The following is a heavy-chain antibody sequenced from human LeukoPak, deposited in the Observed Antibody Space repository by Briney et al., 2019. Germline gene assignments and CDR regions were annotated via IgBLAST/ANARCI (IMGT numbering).Heavy chain of an antibody. CDR1: GFTFSSYS. CDR3: AGDGIVATQDY. D-gene: IGHD5-12*01. J-gene: IGHJ4*02. V-gene: IGHV3-21*01. CDR2: ISSSSSYI. Sequence: GVSLRLSCAASGFTFSSYSMNWVRQAPGKGLEWVSSISSSSSYIYYADSVKGRFTISRDNAKNSLYLQMNSLRAEDTAVYYCAGDGIVATQDYWGQGTLVTVSS.